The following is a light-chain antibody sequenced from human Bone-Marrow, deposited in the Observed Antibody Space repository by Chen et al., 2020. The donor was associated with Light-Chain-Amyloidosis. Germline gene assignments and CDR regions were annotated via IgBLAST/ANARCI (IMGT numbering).Light chain of an antibody. CDR1: DLPTKY. CDR3: QSADRSGTYEVI. CDR2: RDT. J-gene: IGLJ2*01. V-gene: IGLV3-25*03. Sequence: SYELTQPPSVSVSPGQTASITCSGDDLPTKYAYWYQQKPGQAPVLVIPRDTERPSGISERFYGSSSGTTATLTISGVQAEDEADYHCQSADRSGTYEVIFGGGTKLTVL.